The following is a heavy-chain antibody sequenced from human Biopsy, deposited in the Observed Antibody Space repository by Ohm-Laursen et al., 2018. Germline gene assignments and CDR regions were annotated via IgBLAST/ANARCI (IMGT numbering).Heavy chain of an antibody. Sequence: SQTLSLTCTASGGSISGSSWSWIRQAPGRGLEWVGYISSSGSTSNNPSLKSRITISVDTSKNQISLKVTSVTAADTAIYYCAKHGSGWTGDDALHIWGQGTMGTVSS. V-gene: IGHV4-59*08. CDR1: GGSISGSS. CDR3: AKHGSGWTGDDALHI. J-gene: IGHJ3*02. D-gene: IGHD6-19*01. CDR2: ISSSGST.